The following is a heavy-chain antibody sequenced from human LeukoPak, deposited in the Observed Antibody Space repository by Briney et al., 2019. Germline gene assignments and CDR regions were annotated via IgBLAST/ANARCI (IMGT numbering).Heavy chain of an antibody. CDR2: IKQDGSEK. J-gene: IGHJ6*03. V-gene: IGHV3-7*01. CDR3: AKDLSRPFYYYYMDV. D-gene: IGHD3-3*02. CDR1: GFTFSSYC. Sequence: GGSLRLYCAASGFTFSSYCMAWVRQAPGKGLEWVANIKQDGSEKYYVDSVKGRFTISRDNAKNSLYLQMNSLRAEDTAVYYCAKDLSRPFYYYYMDVWGKGTTVTVSS.